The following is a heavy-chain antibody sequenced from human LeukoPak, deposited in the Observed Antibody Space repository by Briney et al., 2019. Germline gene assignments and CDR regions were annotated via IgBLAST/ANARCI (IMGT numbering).Heavy chain of an antibody. V-gene: IGHV4-4*07. CDR1: EGSISTYY. D-gene: IGHD3/OR15-3a*01. Sequence: SDTLSLTCTVPEGSISTYYWSWIRQPAGKGLEWIGRIYTTGSTNYNPSLKSRVTMSVDTSKNQFSLKLTSVTAADTAVYYCARGGLPRENWFDPWGQGTLVTVSS. J-gene: IGHJ5*02. CDR2: IYTTGST. CDR3: ARGGLPRENWFDP.